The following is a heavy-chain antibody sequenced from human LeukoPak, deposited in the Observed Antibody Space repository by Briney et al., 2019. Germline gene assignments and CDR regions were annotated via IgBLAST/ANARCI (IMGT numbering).Heavy chain of an antibody. CDR3: ARGGYSSSWYHLPFDY. D-gene: IGHD6-13*01. CDR1: GGSISSYY. Sequence: SETLSLTCTVSGGSISSYYWSWIRQPPGKGLEWIGYIYYSGSTNYNPSLKSRVTISVDTSKNQFSLKLSSVTAADTAVYYCARGGYSSSWYHLPFDYWGQGTLVTVSS. V-gene: IGHV4-59*01. CDR2: IYYSGST. J-gene: IGHJ4*02.